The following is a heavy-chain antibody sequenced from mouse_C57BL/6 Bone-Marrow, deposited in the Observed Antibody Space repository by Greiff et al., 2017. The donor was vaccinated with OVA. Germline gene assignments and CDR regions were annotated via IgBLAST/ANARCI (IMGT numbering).Heavy chain of an antibody. Sequence: SGPVLVKPGASVKMSCKASGYTFTDYYMNWVKQSHGKSLEWIGVINPYNGGTSYNQKFKGKATLTVDKSSSTAYMELNSLTSEDSAVYYCARDDGYYFDYWGQGTTLTVSS. D-gene: IGHD2-3*01. CDR1: GYTFTDYY. V-gene: IGHV1-19*01. CDR3: ARDDGYYFDY. CDR2: INPYNGGT. J-gene: IGHJ2*01.